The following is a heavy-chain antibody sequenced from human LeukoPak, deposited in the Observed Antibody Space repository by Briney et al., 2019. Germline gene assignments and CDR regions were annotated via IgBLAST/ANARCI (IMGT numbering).Heavy chain of an antibody. J-gene: IGHJ4*02. V-gene: IGHV3-23*01. CDR1: GFTFSSYA. D-gene: IGHD6-6*01. CDR3: ATRREYSSSRGY. CDR2: ISGSGGST. Sequence: GGSLRLYCAASGFTFSSYAMSWVRQASGKGLEWVSAISGSGGSTYYADSVKGRFTISRDNSKNTLYLQMNSLRAEDTAVYYCATRREYSSSRGYWGQGTLVTVSS.